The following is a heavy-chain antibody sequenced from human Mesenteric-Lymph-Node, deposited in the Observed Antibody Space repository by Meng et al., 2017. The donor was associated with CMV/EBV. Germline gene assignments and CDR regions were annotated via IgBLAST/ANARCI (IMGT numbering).Heavy chain of an antibody. CDR2: INHSGST. CDR1: GGSFSGYY. CDR3: ARGSSYDILTGYFDY. Sequence: QVQFSQWRAGLLKPSETLSVTCAVYGGSFSGYYWNWIRQSPEKGLEWIGEINHSGSTTYNPSFTSRIIISVDTSTNQISLNMSSVTAADTAVYYCARGSSYDILTGYFDYWGQGALVTVSS. V-gene: IGHV4-34*01. J-gene: IGHJ4*02. D-gene: IGHD3-9*01.